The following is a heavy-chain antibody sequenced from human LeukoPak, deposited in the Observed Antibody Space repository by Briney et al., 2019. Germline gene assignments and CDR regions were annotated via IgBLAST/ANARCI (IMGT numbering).Heavy chain of an antibody. CDR2: ISGSGGST. J-gene: IGHJ4*02. D-gene: IGHD3-22*01. CDR1: GFTFSSYA. CDR3: AKGARPTYYYDSSGYYPEYYFDY. Sequence: GSLRLSCAASGFTFSSYAMSWVRQAPGKGLEWVSAISGSGGSTYYADSVKGRFTISRDNSKNTLYLQMNSLRAEDTAVYYCAKGARPTYYYDSSGYYPEYYFDYWGQGTLVTVSS. V-gene: IGHV3-23*01.